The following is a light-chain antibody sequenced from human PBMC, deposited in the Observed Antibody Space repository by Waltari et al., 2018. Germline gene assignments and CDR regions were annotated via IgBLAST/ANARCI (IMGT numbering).Light chain of an antibody. CDR1: QGINSC. CDR2: DAS. Sequence: DIQMPQSPSSVSASVGDKVPITWRASQGINSCLAWYQQKPGKAPKLLIYDASSLQTGVPSRFSGSESGTDFTLTISSLQPEDFATYYCQQANRFPLTFGGGTKVELK. CDR3: QQANRFPLT. V-gene: IGKV1-12*01. J-gene: IGKJ4*01.